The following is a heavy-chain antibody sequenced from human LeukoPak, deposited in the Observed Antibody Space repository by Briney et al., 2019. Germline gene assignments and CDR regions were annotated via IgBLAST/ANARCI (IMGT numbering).Heavy chain of an antibody. J-gene: IGHJ4*02. D-gene: IGHD1-1*01. CDR1: GFTFSDYD. CDR3: ARVAKERVGGVYYFDY. V-gene: IGHV3-13*01. Sequence: PGGSLRLSCAASGFTFSDYDMHWVRQATGKGLEWVSAIGTAGDTYYTGSVKGRFTISRENAKNSLYLQMNSLRAGDTAVYYCARVAKERVGGVYYFDYGGQGTLVTVS. CDR2: IGTAGDT.